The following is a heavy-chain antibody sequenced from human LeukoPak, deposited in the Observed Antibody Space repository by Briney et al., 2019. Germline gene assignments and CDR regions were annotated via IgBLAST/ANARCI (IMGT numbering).Heavy chain of an antibody. D-gene: IGHD4-17*01. CDR1: GGSISSYY. V-gene: IGHV4-59*12. J-gene: IGHJ2*01. CDR2: IYYSGST. CDR3: ARGGTLYGRPGSVDL. Sequence: SETLSLTCTVSGGSISSYYWSWIRQPPGKGLEWIGYIYYSGSTKYNPSLKSRVTISLDTSKNQFSLKLSSVTAADTAVYYCARGGTLYGRPGSVDLWGRGTLVTVSS.